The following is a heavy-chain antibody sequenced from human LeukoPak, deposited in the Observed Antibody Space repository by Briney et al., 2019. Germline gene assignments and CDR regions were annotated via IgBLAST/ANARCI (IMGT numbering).Heavy chain of an antibody. V-gene: IGHV4-31*03. CDR1: GGSISSGGYY. CDR3: ARDKNFFSNWFDP. CDR2: IYYSGST. J-gene: IGHJ5*02. D-gene: IGHD3-3*01. Sequence: SETLSLTCTVSGGSISSGGYYWSWISQHPGKGLEWIGYIYYSGSTYYNPSLKSRVTISVDTSKNQFSLKLSSVTAADTAVYYCARDKNFFSNWFDPWGQGTLVTVSS.